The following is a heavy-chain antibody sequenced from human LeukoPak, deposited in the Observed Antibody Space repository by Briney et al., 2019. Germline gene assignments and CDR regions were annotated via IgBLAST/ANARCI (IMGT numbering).Heavy chain of an antibody. CDR2: ISSSSSYI. CDR1: GFTFSSYS. Sequence: GGSLRLSCAASGFTFSSYSMNWVRQAPGKGLEWVSSISSSSSYIYYADSVKGRFTISRDNAKNSLYLQMSSLRAEDTAVYYCARDGLWLDAFDIWGQGTMVTVSS. J-gene: IGHJ3*02. CDR3: ARDGLWLDAFDI. V-gene: IGHV3-21*01. D-gene: IGHD3/OR15-3a*01.